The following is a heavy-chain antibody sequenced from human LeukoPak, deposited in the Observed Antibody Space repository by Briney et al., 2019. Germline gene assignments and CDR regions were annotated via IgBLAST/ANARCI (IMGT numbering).Heavy chain of an antibody. Sequence: GGSLRLSCAASGFTFSGYWMHWVRQAPGKGLMWVSRIHSNGGTTTYADSVKGRFTISRDNAKNTLYLQMNSLSAEDTAVCYCARGRYSGTYYYFDYWGQGTLVTVSS. D-gene: IGHD1-26*01. CDR1: GFTFSGYW. CDR2: IHSNGGTT. V-gene: IGHV3-74*03. J-gene: IGHJ4*02. CDR3: ARGRYSGTYYYFDY.